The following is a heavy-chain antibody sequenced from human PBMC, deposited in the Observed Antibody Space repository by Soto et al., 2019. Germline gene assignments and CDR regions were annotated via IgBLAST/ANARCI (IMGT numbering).Heavy chain of an antibody. Sequence: PGGSLRLSCTASGFTFGDYAMSWFRQAPGKGLEWVGFIRSKAYGGTTEYAASVKGRFTISRDDSKSIAYLQMNSLKTEDTAVYYCTRVTKQWLENWYFDLWGRGTLVTVSS. V-gene: IGHV3-49*03. CDR1: GFTFGDYA. J-gene: IGHJ2*01. D-gene: IGHD6-19*01. CDR3: TRVTKQWLENWYFDL. CDR2: IRSKAYGGTT.